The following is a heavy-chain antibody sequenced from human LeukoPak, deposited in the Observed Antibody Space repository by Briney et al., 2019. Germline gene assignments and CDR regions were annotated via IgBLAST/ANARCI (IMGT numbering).Heavy chain of an antibody. CDR3: ARDRNDILTGYPENWFDP. J-gene: IGHJ5*02. V-gene: IGHV4-4*07. Sequence: SETLSLTCTVSGGSISSYYWSWIRQPAGKGLEWIGRIYTSGTTNYNPSLKSRVTMSVDTSKNQFSLKLSSVTAADTAVYYCARDRNDILTGYPENWFDPWGQGTLVTVSS. CDR2: IYTSGTT. CDR1: GGSISSYY. D-gene: IGHD3-9*01.